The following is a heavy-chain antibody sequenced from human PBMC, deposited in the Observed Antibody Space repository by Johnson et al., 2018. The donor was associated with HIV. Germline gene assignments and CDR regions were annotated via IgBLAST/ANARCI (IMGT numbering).Heavy chain of an antibody. V-gene: IGHV3-30*18. J-gene: IGHJ3*02. CDR2: ISYDGSNK. CDR3: AKDKDAFDI. CDR1: GFTFSSYV. Sequence: QVQLVESGGGVVQPGRSLRLSCAASGFTFSSYVMHWVRQAPGKGLEWVAVISYDGSNKYYADSVKGRFTISRDNSKNTLYLQMNSLRAEDTAVYYCAKDKDAFDIWGQGTMVTVSS.